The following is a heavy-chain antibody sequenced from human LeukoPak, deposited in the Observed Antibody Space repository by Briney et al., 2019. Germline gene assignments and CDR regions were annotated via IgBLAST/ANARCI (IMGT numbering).Heavy chain of an antibody. V-gene: IGHV3-21*01. J-gene: IGHJ4*02. CDR1: GFTFSSYA. CDR3: ARVLRGSWDSSPGYDY. D-gene: IGHD1-26*01. Sequence: KAGGSLRLSCAASGFTFSSYAMSWVRQAPGKGLEWVSSISSSSSYIYYADSVKGRFTISRDNAKNSLYLQMNSLRAEDTAMYYCARVLRGSWDSSPGYDYWGQGTLVTVSS. CDR2: ISSSSSYI.